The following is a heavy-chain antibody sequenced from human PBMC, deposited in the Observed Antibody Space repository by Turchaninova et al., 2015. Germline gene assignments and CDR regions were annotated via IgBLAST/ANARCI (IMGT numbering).Heavy chain of an antibody. D-gene: IGHD3-16*01. CDR2: IDPSYSYT. J-gene: IGHJ4*02. CDR3: ARRPQRNVGDFDY. CDR1: GSSCTSYW. V-gene: IGHV5-10-1*03. Sequence: EVQLVQSGAEGKKPGEDMRISCKGSGSSCTSYWISWGRQMPGKGLVGRGRIDPSYSYTNYSPSFQGHVTISADKSISTAYLQWSSLKASDTAMYYCARRPQRNVGDFDYWGQGTLVTVSS.